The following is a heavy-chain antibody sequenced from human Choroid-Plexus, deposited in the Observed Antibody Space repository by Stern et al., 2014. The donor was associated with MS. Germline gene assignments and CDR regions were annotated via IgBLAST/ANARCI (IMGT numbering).Heavy chain of an antibody. CDR1: GFTFGSCA. Sequence: VQLLESGGGVVQPGRPLRLSCVASGFTFGSCAMHWVRQAPGKGLEGVAGVSYDGRNKYYAGSVKGRFTISRDNSQNTLYMQMSSLRPEDTAVYYCAKDRQYLTYFFDHWGQGSLVTVSS. CDR3: AKDRQYLTYFFDH. CDR2: VSYDGRNK. D-gene: IGHD2/OR15-2a*01. V-gene: IGHV3-30*18. J-gene: IGHJ5*02.